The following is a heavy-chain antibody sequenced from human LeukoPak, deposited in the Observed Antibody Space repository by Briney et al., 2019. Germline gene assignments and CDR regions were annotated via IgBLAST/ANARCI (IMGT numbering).Heavy chain of an antibody. CDR2: IYSGGST. V-gene: IGHV3-53*04. CDR1: GFTVSSNY. Sequence: PGGSLRLSCAASGFTVSSNYMSWVRQAPGKGLERVSVIYSGGSTYYAASMKRRFTISSHNSKNTLYLQMNSLTAEDTAVYYCARGPTGGYLFDYWGQGTLVTVSS. J-gene: IGHJ4*02. CDR3: ARGPTGGYLFDY. D-gene: IGHD5-12*01.